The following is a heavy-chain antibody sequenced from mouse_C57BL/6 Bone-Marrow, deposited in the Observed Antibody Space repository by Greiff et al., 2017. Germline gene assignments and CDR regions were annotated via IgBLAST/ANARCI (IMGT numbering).Heavy chain of an antibody. CDR3: AGCIPYAMDY. D-gene: IGHD3-3*01. Sequence: QVQLQQPGAELVKPGASVQLSCKASGYNFTSYWMHWVKQRPGQGLEWIGMIHPNSGSTKYNEKFTSKATLTVDTSSSTAYMQLSSLTSEDSEVYYCAGCIPYAMDYWGQGTSVTVSS. J-gene: IGHJ4*01. V-gene: IGHV1-64*01. CDR2: IHPNSGST. CDR1: GYNFTSYW.